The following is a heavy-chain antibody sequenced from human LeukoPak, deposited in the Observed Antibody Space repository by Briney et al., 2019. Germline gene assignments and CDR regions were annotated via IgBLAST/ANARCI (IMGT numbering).Heavy chain of an antibody. CDR1: GFTFRSYE. CDR3: VRGGQDNGWPTY. CDR2: ISSTGKTI. Sequence: GGSLRLSCAASGFTFRSYEMNWVRQAPGKVLEWISYISSTGKTIYYGDSVRGRWTISRDNAKNSLYLQMNSLSAEDTAIYYCVRGGQDNGWPTYWGQGILVTVSS. J-gene: IGHJ4*02. V-gene: IGHV3-48*03. D-gene: IGHD2-15*01.